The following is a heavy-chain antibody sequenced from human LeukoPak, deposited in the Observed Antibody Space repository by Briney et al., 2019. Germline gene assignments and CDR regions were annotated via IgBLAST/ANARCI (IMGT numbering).Heavy chain of an antibody. CDR3: ARLRGNIAFDI. V-gene: IGHV3-33*01. J-gene: IGHJ3*02. Sequence: GGSLRLSCAASGFSFSSYGMLWVRQAPGKGLEWVAVIWYDASEKFYADSVKGRFAISRDNSKNTLDLQMSSLRAEDTALYYCARLRGNIAFDIWGQRTMVTVSS. CDR2: IWYDASEK. CDR1: GFSFSSYG.